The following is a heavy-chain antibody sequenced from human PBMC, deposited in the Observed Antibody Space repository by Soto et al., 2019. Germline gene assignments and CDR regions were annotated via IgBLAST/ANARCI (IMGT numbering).Heavy chain of an antibody. D-gene: IGHD6-6*01. CDR2: ISDSGSNT. CDR1: GFTFSNYA. V-gene: IGHV3-23*01. Sequence: EVQLLESGGGLVQPGGSLRLSCAASGFTFSNYAMSWVRQAPGKGLEWVAAISDSGSNTYYADSVKGRFSISRDNSKNLPYLQMNSLRAEDTAIFYCAKGSAGGRPYYFDYWGQGALVDLSS. J-gene: IGHJ4*02. CDR3: AKGSAGGRPYYFDY.